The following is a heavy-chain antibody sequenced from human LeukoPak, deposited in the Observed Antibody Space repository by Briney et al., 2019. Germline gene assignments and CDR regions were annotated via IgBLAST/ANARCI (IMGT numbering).Heavy chain of an antibody. CDR3: ARDLRYWFDP. J-gene: IGHJ5*02. V-gene: IGHV3-53*01. CDR2: IYSGGST. Sequence: GRSLRLSCAASGLTLSSNYMSWVRQAPGRGVEWVSVIYSGGSTYYADSVKGGFTISRDNSKNTLYLQMNSLRAEDTAVYYCARDLRYWFDPWGQGTLVTVSS. CDR1: GLTLSSNY.